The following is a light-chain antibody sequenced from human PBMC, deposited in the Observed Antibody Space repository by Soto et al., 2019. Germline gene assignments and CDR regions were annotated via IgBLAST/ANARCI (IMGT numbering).Light chain of an antibody. Sequence: QSVRTQPPSVSEAPGQRVTISCTGSSSNIGAGYEAHWYQQVPGTAPKLLIYENNNRPSGVPDRFSGSKSGTSASLAITGLQAEDEAEYYCQSYDSGLSGYVFGTGTKLTV. CDR3: QSYDSGLSGYV. CDR1: SSNIGAGYE. J-gene: IGLJ1*01. V-gene: IGLV1-40*01. CDR2: ENN.